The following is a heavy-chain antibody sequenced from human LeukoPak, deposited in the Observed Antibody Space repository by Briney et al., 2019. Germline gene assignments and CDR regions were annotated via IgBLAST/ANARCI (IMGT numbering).Heavy chain of an antibody. CDR2: IYYSGST. CDR1: GGSISSYY. V-gene: IGHV4-59*01. D-gene: IGHD5-18*01. Sequence: SETLSLTCTVSGGSISSYYWSWIRQPPGKELEWIGYIYYSGSTNYNPSLKSRVTISVDTSKNQFSLKLSSVTAADTAAYYCAGGYSYGSTYYYMDVWGKGTTVTISS. J-gene: IGHJ6*03. CDR3: AGGYSYGSTYYYMDV.